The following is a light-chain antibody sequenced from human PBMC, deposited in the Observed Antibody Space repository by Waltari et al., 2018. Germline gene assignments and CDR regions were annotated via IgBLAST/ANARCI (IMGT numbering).Light chain of an antibody. V-gene: IGKV1-39*01. CDR2: AAS. CDR1: QSISSY. J-gene: IGKJ3*01. Sequence: DIQMTKSPSSLSASVGDRVTITCRASQSISSYLHWYQQKPGKAPKLLIYAASRWQSGVPSRFSGSGSGTDFTLTISSLQPEDVAAYYCQQNYSTRFTFGPGTKVDIK. CDR3: QQNYSTRFT.